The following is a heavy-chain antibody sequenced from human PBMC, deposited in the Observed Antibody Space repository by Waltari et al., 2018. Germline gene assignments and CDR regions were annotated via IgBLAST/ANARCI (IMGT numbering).Heavy chain of an antibody. CDR1: GGSFSGYY. D-gene: IGHD2-8*02. V-gene: IGHV4-34*01. CDR2: INHSGST. Sequence: QVQLQQWGAGLLKPSETLSLTCAVYGGSFSGYYWSWIRQPPGKGLEWIGEINHSGSTNYNPSLKSRVTISVDKSKKQVSLRLSSVTAADTAVYYCARASVHVVPCDYWGQGTLVTVSS. J-gene: IGHJ4*02. CDR3: ARASVHVVPCDY.